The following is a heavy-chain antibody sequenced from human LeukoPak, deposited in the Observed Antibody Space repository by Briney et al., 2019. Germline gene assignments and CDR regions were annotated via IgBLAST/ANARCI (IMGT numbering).Heavy chain of an antibody. D-gene: IGHD5-12*01. CDR3: ARGKRVATIFDY. CDR1: GGSFSGYY. V-gene: IGHV4-34*01. CDR2: INLSGST. Sequence: SETLSLTCAVYGGSFSGYYWSWIRQPPGKGLEWIGEINLSGSTNYNPSLKSRVTISVDTSKNQFSLKLSSVTAADTAVYYCARGKRVATIFDYWGQGTLVTVSS. J-gene: IGHJ4*02.